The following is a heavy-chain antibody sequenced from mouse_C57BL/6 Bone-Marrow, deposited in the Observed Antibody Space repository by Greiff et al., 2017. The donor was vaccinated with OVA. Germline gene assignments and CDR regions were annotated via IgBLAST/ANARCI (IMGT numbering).Heavy chain of an antibody. CDR1: GFTFSSYG. Sequence: EVQLVESGGDLVKPGGSLKLSCAASGFTFSSYGMSWVRQTPDKRLEWVATISSGGSYTYYPDSVKGRFTLSRDNAKNTLYLQMSSLKSEDTAMYYCASFYGSSYGYFDVWGTGTTVTVSS. D-gene: IGHD1-1*01. CDR2: ISSGGSYT. CDR3: ASFYGSSYGYFDV. J-gene: IGHJ1*03. V-gene: IGHV5-6*01.